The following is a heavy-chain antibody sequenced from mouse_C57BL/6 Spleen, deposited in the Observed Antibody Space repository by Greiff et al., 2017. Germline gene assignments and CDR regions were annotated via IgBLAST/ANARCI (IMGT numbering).Heavy chain of an antibody. D-gene: IGHD1-1*01. CDR2: IYPGDGDT. V-gene: IGHV1-82*01. CDR1: GYAFSSSW. J-gene: IGHJ3*01. Sequence: QVQLKESGPELVKPGASVKISCKASGYAFSSSWMNWVKQRPGKGLEWIGRIYPGDGDTNYNGKFKGKATLTADKSSSTAYMQLSSLTSEDSAVYFCARGTTAVEGAYWGQGTLVTVSA. CDR3: ARGTTAVEGAY.